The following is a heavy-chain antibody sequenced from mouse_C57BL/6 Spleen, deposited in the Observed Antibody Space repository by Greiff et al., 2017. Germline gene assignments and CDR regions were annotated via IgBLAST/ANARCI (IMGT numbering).Heavy chain of an antibody. J-gene: IGHJ2*01. CDR1: GYTFTSYW. D-gene: IGHD2-4*01. Sequence: QVQLQQPGAELVKPGASVKLSCKASGYTFTSYWMHWVKQSPGQGLEWIGMIHPNSGSTNYNEKFKSKATLTVDKSSSTAYMPLSSLTSDDSAVYYCARDYDYPYYFAYWGQGTTLTVSS. V-gene: IGHV1-64*01. CDR2: IHPNSGST. CDR3: ARDYDYPYYFAY.